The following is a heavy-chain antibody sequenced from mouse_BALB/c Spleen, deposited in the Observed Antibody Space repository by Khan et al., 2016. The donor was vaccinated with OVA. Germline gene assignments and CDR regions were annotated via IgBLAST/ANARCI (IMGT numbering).Heavy chain of an antibody. J-gene: IGHJ3*01. D-gene: IGHD3-2*01. CDR1: GHTFTDYN. CDR3: GRGEDSSGYVGWFAY. CDR2: IYPYNGGT. V-gene: IGHV1S29*02. Sequence: VQLQQSGPELVKPGASVKMSCKASGHTFTDYNMHWVKQSHGKSLEWIGYIYPYNGGTGYNQKFKSKATLTVDNSSSTAYMELRSLTSEDSAVYYCGRGEDSSGYVGWFAYWGQGTLVTVSA.